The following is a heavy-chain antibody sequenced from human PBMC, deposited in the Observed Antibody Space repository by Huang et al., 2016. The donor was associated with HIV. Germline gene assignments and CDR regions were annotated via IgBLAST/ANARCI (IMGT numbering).Heavy chain of an antibody. CDR3: AKDQRQQLVQDY. CDR2: ISGSGGST. V-gene: IGHV3-23*01. Sequence: EVQLLESGGGLVQPGGSLRLSCAASGFTFSSYAMSWVRQAAGKGREWVSAISGSGGSTYYADSVKGRFTISRDNSKNTLYLQMNSLRAEDTAVYYCAKDQRQQLVQDYWGQGTLVTVSS. J-gene: IGHJ4*02. D-gene: IGHD6-13*01. CDR1: GFTFSSYA.